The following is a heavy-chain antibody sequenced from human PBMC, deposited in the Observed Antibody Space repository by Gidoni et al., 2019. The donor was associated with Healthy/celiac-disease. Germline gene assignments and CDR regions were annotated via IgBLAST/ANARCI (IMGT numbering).Heavy chain of an antibody. D-gene: IGHD4-17*01. CDR2: IIPIFGTA. CDR1: GGTFSSSA. Sequence: QVQLVQSGAEVKKPGSSVKVSCKASGGTFSSSAISWVRQAPGQGLEWMGGIIPIFGTANYAQKFQGSVTITADESTSTAYMELSSLRSEDTAVYYCARDQGYGDAYYYYGMDVWGQGTTVTVSS. CDR3: ARDQGYGDAYYYYGMDV. V-gene: IGHV1-69*01. J-gene: IGHJ6*02.